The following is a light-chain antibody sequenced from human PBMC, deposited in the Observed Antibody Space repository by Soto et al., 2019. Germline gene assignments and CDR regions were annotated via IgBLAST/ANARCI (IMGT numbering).Light chain of an antibody. CDR1: QGISSY. Sequence: IRMTQSPSSLSASPGDRATITCRASQGISSYLAWYQQKPGKAPKLLIYAASNLQSGVPSRFSGSGSGTDFTLTISCLQSEDFATYYCQQYDSYPRTFGQGTKLEIK. V-gene: IGKV1-8*01. J-gene: IGKJ2*01. CDR3: QQYDSYPRT. CDR2: AAS.